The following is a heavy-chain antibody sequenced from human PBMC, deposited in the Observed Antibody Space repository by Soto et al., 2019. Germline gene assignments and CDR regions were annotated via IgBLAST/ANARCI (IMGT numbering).Heavy chain of an antibody. CDR1: GGTFSSYS. D-gene: IGHD3-3*01. V-gene: IGHV1-69*01. J-gene: IGHJ5*01. CDR2: IIPILGTV. CDR3: ATRVSISGVVISWFDP. Sequence: QVQLVQSGAEVKEPGSSVKVSCKASGGTFSSYSISWVRQAPGQGLEWMGGIIPILGTVQYAQMFQCRLTITADESTSTAYMELSRLKSDDTAVYYCATRVSISGVVISWFDPWGRGTLVTVSS.